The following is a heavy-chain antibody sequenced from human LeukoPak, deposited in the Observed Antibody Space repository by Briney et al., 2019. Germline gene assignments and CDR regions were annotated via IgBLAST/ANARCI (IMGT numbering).Heavy chain of an antibody. CDR3: ARAEIVVVSAAPYAFDI. CDR2: INHSGST. D-gene: IGHD2-2*01. V-gene: IGHV4-34*01. J-gene: IGHJ3*02. Sequence: SETLSLTCAVYGGSFSGYYWSWIRQPPGKGLEWIGEINHSGSTNYNPSLKSRVTISVDTSKNQFSLKLSSVTAADTAVYYCARAEIVVVSAAPYAFDIWGQGTMVTVS. CDR1: GGSFSGYY.